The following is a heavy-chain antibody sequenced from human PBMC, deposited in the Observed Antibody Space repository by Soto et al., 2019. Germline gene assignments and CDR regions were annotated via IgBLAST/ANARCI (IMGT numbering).Heavy chain of an antibody. CDR2: ITPSYGTA. V-gene: IGHV1-69*12. J-gene: IGHJ5*02. CDR3: ARDIGATTVRS. CDR1: GGPFSNYA. D-gene: IGHD3-3*01. Sequence: QVQLVQSGAEVKKPGSSVKVSCKTSGGPFSNYAVTWVRQAPGQGLEWMGGITPSYGTANYAQKFQGRLTISADEATTTAYMELGRLRSEDTAVYYCARDIGATTVRSWGQGTLVTVSP.